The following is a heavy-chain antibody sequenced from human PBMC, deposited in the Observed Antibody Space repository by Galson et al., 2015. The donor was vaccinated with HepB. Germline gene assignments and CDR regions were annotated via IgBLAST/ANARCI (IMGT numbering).Heavy chain of an antibody. J-gene: IGHJ4*02. Sequence: SLRLSCAASGFTFGDYAMSWFRQAPGKGLEWVGFIRSKAYGGTTEYAASVKGRFTISRDDSKSIAYLQMNSLKTEDTAVYYCTRDVSGAVAALFDYWGQGTLVTASS. V-gene: IGHV3-49*03. CDR1: GFTFGDYA. D-gene: IGHD6-19*01. CDR2: IRSKAYGGTT. CDR3: TRDVSGAVAALFDY.